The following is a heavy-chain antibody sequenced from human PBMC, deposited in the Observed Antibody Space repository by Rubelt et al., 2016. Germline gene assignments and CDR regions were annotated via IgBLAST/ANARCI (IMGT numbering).Heavy chain of an antibody. Sequence: QVVENGGGLVQPGGSLRLSCAASGFTFSRYAMNWVRQAPGKGLEWVSYISGSGDTIYYADSVKGRFTISRDNAKNSMYLQMNSLRAEDTAVYYCARDLLTVVIPGFWGQGTLVTVSS. V-gene: IGHV3-48*03. CDR3: ARDLLTVVIPGF. CDR2: ISGSGDTI. D-gene: IGHD4-23*01. J-gene: IGHJ4*02. CDR1: GFTFSRYA.